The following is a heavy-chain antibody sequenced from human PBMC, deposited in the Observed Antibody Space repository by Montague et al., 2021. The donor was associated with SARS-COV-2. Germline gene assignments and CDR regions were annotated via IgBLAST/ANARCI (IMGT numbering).Heavy chain of an antibody. CDR3: ARAPIDRSSLYAYFDY. CDR1: GDSMNSYY. D-gene: IGHD6-13*01. CDR2: INYSGST. Sequence: SETLSLTCTVSGDSMNSYYWSWIRQPPGKGLEWVGYINYSGSTHXXPSLQSRVTISRDTSKNQFSLKLTSVTAADTAMYFCARAPIDRSSLYAYFDYWGQGTLVTVSS. J-gene: IGHJ4*02. V-gene: IGHV4-59*01.